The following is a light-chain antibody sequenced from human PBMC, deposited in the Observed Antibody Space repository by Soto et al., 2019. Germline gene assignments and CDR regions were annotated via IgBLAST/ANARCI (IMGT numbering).Light chain of an antibody. V-gene: IGLV3-21*04. CDR2: YDH. J-gene: IGLJ2*01. Sequence: SYELTQPPSVSVAPGKTATIACGGDNIGSISVHWYQQKPGQAPVLVISYDHDRPSGIPERFSGSNSGSTATLTISRVEAGDEADCYCQVWDTSSDQQVFGGGTQLTVL. CDR1: NIGSIS. CDR3: QVWDTSSDQQV.